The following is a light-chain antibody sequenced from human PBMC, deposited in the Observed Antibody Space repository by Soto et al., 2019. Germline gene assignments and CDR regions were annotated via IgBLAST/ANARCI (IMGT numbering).Light chain of an antibody. CDR3: QQRTNWPPT. Sequence: EILLTQSPATLSLSPGERATLSCRASQNVRNDLVWYLQKPGQAPRLLIYSASNRATGIPARFSGSGSGTDFTLTISSLEPEDFAAYYCQQRTNWPPTFGGGTKVEFK. CDR2: SAS. V-gene: IGKV3-11*01. CDR1: QNVRND. J-gene: IGKJ4*01.